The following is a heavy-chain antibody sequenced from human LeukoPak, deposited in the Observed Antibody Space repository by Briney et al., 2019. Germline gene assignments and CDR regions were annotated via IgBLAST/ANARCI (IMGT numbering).Heavy chain of an antibody. CDR3: ARGTPRDGYNFGY. CDR1: GDSFXNSX. D-gene: IGHD5-24*01. Sequence: SETLSLTCTVSGDSFXNSXXSXXXXXPGXXLXWIAYIYDSVSHNYNHALKSRVTISVDTSKNQLSLKLMSVTAADTAVYYCARGTPRDGYNFGYWGQGTLVTVTS. V-gene: IGHV4-59*01. J-gene: IGHJ4*02. CDR2: IYDSVSH.